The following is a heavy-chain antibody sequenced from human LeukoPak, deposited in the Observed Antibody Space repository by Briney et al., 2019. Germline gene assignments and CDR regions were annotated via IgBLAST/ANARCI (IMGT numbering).Heavy chain of an antibody. Sequence: PGGSLRLSCAASGFTFRSYAMQWVRQAPGKGLEWVSYITYNSGTIFYADSVKGRFTISRDNAKDSLYLQMNSLRAEDTAVYYCARDRYSSAWYEEWGQGTLVTVSS. CDR2: ITYNSGTI. D-gene: IGHD6-19*01. CDR3: ARDRYSSAWYEE. V-gene: IGHV3-48*01. J-gene: IGHJ4*02. CDR1: GFTFRSYA.